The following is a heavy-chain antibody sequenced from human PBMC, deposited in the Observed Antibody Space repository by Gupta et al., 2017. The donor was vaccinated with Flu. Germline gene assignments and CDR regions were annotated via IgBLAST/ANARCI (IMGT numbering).Heavy chain of an antibody. Sequence: RQAPGKGLEWVSTISGAGGTTYYADSVKGRFTISRDNSKNTLFLQMNSLRAEDRAVYYCATPVPAAVRGYFYYWGQGTLVTVSS. CDR2: ISGAGGTT. V-gene: IGHV3-23*01. CDR3: ATPVPAAVRGYFYY. D-gene: IGHD2-2*01. J-gene: IGHJ4*02.